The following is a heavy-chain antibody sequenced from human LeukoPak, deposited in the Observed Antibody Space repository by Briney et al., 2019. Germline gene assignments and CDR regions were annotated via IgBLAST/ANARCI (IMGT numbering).Heavy chain of an antibody. Sequence: PGGSLRLSCAASGFTFNNYAMSWVRQAPGKGLEWVSTVSGSGAIAYYTDSDKGRFTISRDNSKNTLYLQMSSLTAKDTAVYYCAKLGKAARFHIFPYYFDYWGQGTLVTVSS. V-gene: IGHV3-23*01. CDR3: AKLGKAARFHIFPYYFDY. D-gene: IGHD6-6*01. CDR1: GFTFNNYA. J-gene: IGHJ4*02. CDR2: VSGSGAIA.